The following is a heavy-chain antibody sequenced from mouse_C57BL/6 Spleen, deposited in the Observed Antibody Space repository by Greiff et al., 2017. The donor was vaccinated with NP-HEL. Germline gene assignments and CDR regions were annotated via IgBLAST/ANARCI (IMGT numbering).Heavy chain of an antibody. D-gene: IGHD2-5*01. CDR3: ARYSNYRAWFAC. J-gene: IGHJ3*01. CDR1: GYTFTSYW. Sequence: QVQLQQPGAELVKPGASVKLSCKASGYTFTSYWMHWVKQRPGQGLEWIGMIHPNSGSTNYNEKFKSKATLTVDKSSSTAYMQLSSLTSEDSAVYYCARYSNYRAWFACWGQGTLVTVSA. V-gene: IGHV1-64*01. CDR2: IHPNSGST.